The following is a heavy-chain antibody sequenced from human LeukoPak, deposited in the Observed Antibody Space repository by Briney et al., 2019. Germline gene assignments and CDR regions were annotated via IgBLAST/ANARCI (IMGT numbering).Heavy chain of an antibody. CDR2: IKEDGGEK. D-gene: IGHD2-8*01. V-gene: IGHV3-7*01. Sequence: PGGSLRLSCAGSGFTFSSYWMSWVRQAPGKGLEWVANIKEDGGEKYYVDSVKGRFTISRDNAKNSLYLQMSSLRADDTAIYYCTRGGAASPGVYWGQGTLVTVPS. J-gene: IGHJ4*02. CDR1: GFTFSSYW. CDR3: TRGGAASPGVY.